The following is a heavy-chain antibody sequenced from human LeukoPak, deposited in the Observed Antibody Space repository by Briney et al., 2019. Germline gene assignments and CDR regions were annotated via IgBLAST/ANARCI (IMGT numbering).Heavy chain of an antibody. CDR1: GGSISSGDYY. Sequence: SQTLSLTCTVSGGSISSGDYYWSWIRQPPGKGLEWIGYIYYSGSTYYNPSLKSRVTISVDTSKNQFPLKLSSVTAADTAVYYCARVNYSDDLPLDYWGQGTLVTVSS. D-gene: IGHD4-17*01. CDR3: ARVNYSDDLPLDY. CDR2: IYYSGST. J-gene: IGHJ4*02. V-gene: IGHV4-30-4*01.